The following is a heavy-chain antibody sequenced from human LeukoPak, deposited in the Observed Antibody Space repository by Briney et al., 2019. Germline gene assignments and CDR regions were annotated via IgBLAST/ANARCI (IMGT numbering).Heavy chain of an antibody. CDR3: ARDLAPLLWFGEPREV. CDR1: RFNVNKSH. D-gene: IGHD3-10*01. Sequence: GGSLRLSCAASRFNVNKSHLSWVRQAPGRGMEWVSVIYSAGTTYYADSVKGRFTISREESKNTVYLQMNSLRAEDTAVYYCARDLAPLLWFGEPREVWGKGTMVTVSS. CDR2: IYSAGTT. V-gene: IGHV3-53*01. J-gene: IGHJ6*04.